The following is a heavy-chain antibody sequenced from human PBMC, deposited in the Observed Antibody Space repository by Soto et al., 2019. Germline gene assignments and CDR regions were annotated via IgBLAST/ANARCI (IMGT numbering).Heavy chain of an antibody. CDR2: MNPNSGNT. CDR3: ATGGYNCISTSCYWGPTYGMDV. D-gene: IGHD2-2*01. Sequence: QVQLVQSGAEVKKPGASVKVSCKASGYTFTSYDINWVRQATGQGLEWMGWMNPNSGNTGYAQKFQGRVTMTRNTSISTAYMELSSLRSEDTAVYYCATGGYNCISTSCYWGPTYGMDVWGQGTTVTVSS. V-gene: IGHV1-8*01. J-gene: IGHJ6*02. CDR1: GYTFTSYD.